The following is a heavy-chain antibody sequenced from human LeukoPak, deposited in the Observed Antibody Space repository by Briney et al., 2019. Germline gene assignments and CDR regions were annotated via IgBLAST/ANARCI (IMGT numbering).Heavy chain of an antibody. CDR1: GGTFSSYA. CDR3: ARGSASNWPVDI. CDR2: IIPIFGTA. J-gene: IGHJ4*02. V-gene: IGHV1-69*13. D-gene: IGHD6-13*01. Sequence: SVKVSCKASGGTFSSYAISWVRQAPGQGLEWMGGIIPIFGTANYARGFQGRVTISADDSTTTAFMELTSLRSEDTAVYYCARGSASNWPVDIWGQGTLVTVSS.